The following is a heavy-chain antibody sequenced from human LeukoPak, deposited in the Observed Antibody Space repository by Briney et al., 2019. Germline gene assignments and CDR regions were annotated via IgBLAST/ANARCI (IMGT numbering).Heavy chain of an antibody. CDR3: ARENWYSDY. J-gene: IGHJ4*02. D-gene: IGHD1-1*01. Sequence: GASVKVSCKASGYTFTHYRLHWVRQAHGQGLEWMGWVNPDSGATNYQQNFQGRVTMTRDMSISTVYMELSRLRSDDTAVYYCARENWYSDYWGQGTLVTVSS. V-gene: IGHV1-2*02. CDR1: GYTFTHYR. CDR2: VNPDSGAT.